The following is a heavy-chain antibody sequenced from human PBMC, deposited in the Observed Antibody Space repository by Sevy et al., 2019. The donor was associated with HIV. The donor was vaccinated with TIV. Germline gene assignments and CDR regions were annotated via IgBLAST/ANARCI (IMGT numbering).Heavy chain of an antibody. Sequence: GGSLRLSCAASGFTFSGSAMHWVRQASGKGLEWVGRIRSKANSYATAYAASVKGRFTISRDDSKNTAYMQMNSLKTEDTAVYYCTRSYDFWSGYGMDVWGQGTTVTVSS. CDR1: GFTFSGSA. D-gene: IGHD3-3*01. CDR3: TRSYDFWSGYGMDV. J-gene: IGHJ6*02. V-gene: IGHV3-73*01. CDR2: IRSKANSYAT.